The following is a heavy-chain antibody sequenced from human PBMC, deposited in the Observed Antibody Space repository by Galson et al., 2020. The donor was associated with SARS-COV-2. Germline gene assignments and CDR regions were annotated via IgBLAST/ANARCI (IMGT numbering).Heavy chain of an antibody. D-gene: IGHD3-10*01. CDR1: GGSFSGYY. CDR2: INHRESS. V-gene: IGHV4-34*01. Sequence: SETLSLTCAVSGGSFSGYYWTWIRQPPGKGLEWLGEINHRESSNYNPSLKSRVPMSVDTSKNQFSLKLSSVTAADTGVYYCAKRNELVGFGQVLLSNYNDGMDVWGQGTTVTVSS. CDR3: AKRNELVGFGQVLLSNYNDGMDV. J-gene: IGHJ6*02.